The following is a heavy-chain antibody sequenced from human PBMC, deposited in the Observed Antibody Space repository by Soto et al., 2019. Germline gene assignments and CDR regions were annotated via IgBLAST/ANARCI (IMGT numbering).Heavy chain of an antibody. D-gene: IGHD6-6*01. CDR1: GGSISSGGYY. J-gene: IGHJ5*02. CDR3: ARSSITPRLFMYPFDP. Sequence: SETLSLTCTVSGGSISSGGYYWTWIRQPPGTGLEWIGEINHSGSTNYNPSLKSRVTISLDTSKNQFSLRLNSVTAADTAVYYCARSSITPRLFMYPFDPWGQGTLVTVSS. CDR2: INHSGST. V-gene: IGHV4-39*01.